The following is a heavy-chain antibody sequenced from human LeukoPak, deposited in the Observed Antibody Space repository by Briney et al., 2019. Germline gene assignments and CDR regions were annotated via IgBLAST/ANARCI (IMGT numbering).Heavy chain of an antibody. V-gene: IGHV3-7*01. D-gene: IGHD6-13*01. Sequence: PGGSLRLSCAASGFTFSSYWMNWVRQAPGKGLEWVANIKQDGSEKYYVDSVEGRFIISRDNAKNSLYLQMNSLAAEDTAVYYCATSGSAAGTLRGRSDYWGQGTLVTVSS. CDR3: ATSGSAAGTLRGRSDY. CDR2: IKQDGSEK. J-gene: IGHJ4*02. CDR1: GFTFSSYW.